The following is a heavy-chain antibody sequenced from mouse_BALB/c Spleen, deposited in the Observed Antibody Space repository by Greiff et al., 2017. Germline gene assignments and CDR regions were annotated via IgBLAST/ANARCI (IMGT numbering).Heavy chain of an antibody. V-gene: IGHV2-9*02. CDR2: IWAGGST. CDR1: GFSLTSYG. D-gene: IGHD2-4*01. Sequence: QVQLKESGPGLVAPSQSLSITCTVSGFSLTSYGVHWVRQPPGKGLEWLGVIWAGGSTNYNSALMSRLSISKDNSKSQVFLKMNSLQTDDTAMYYCASPSDYDYAMDYWGQGTSVTVSS. CDR3: ASPSDYDYAMDY. J-gene: IGHJ4*01.